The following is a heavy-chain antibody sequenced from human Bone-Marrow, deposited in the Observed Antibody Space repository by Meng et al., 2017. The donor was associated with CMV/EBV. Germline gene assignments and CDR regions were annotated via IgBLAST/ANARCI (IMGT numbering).Heavy chain of an antibody. J-gene: IGHJ6*02. V-gene: IGHV3-7*01. D-gene: IGHD3-16*02. CDR2: IKQDGSEK. CDR3: ARGSAGLSTDYYYYGMDV. Sequence: GESLKISCAASGFTFSSYWMSWVRQAPGKGLEWVANIKQDGSEKYYVDSVMGRFTISRDNAKNSLYLQMNSLRAEDTAVYYCARGSAGLSTDYYYYGMDVWGQGTTVTVSS. CDR1: GFTFSSYW.